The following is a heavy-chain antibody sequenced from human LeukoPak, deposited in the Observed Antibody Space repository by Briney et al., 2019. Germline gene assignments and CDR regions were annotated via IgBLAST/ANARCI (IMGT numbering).Heavy chain of an antibody. V-gene: IGHV1-69*04. CDR3: ARDLGYYGSGSYYRDLMGYYYYYYGMDV. J-gene: IGHJ6*02. CDR1: GGTFSSYA. D-gene: IGHD3-10*01. Sequence: ASVKVSCKASGGTFSSYAISWVRQAPGQGLEWMGRIIPILGIANYAQKFQGRVTITADKSTSTAYMELSSLRSEDTAVYYCARDLGYYGSGSYYRDLMGYYYYYYGMDVWGQGTTVTVSS. CDR2: IIPILGIA.